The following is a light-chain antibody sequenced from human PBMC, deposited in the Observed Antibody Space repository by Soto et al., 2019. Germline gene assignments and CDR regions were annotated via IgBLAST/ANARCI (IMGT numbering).Light chain of an antibody. V-gene: IGLV2-14*01. CDR3: ISYTTSTPYVL. Sequence: QSVLTQPASVSGSPGQSITISCTGSSSDIGRYNYVSWYQQYPGKAPKLMIDDVTNRPSGISNRFSGSKSGNTASLTISGLQAEDEADYYCISYTTSTPYVLVGGGTKLTVL. CDR2: DVT. CDR1: SSDIGRYNY. J-gene: IGLJ2*01.